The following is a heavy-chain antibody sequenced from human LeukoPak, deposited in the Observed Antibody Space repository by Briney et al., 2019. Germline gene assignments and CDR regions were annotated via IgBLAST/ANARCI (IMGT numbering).Heavy chain of an antibody. CDR2: INPNSGGT. CDR3: ARGHGSAPVGAFDI. Sequence: ASVKVSCKASGYTFTGYYMHWVRQAPGQGLEWMGWINPNSGGTNYAQKFQGRVTMTRDTSISTAYMELSRLRSDDTAVYYCARGHGSAPVGAFDIWGQGTMVTVSS. D-gene: IGHD6-19*01. J-gene: IGHJ3*02. CDR1: GYTFTGYY. V-gene: IGHV1-2*02.